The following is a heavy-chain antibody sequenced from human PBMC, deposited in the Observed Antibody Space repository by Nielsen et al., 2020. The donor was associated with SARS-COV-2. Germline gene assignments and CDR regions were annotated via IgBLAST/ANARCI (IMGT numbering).Heavy chain of an antibody. CDR2: IYYSGST. CDR1: GGSISSSSYY. CDR3: ASTITMIVVVSPQYFDY. V-gene: IGHV4-39*01. Sequence: GSLRLSCTVSGGSISSSSYYWGWIRQPPGKGLEWIGSIYYSGSTYYNPSLKSRVTISVDTSKNQFSLKLSSVTAADTAVYYCASTITMIVVVSPQYFDYWGQGTLVTVSS. D-gene: IGHD3-22*01. J-gene: IGHJ4*02.